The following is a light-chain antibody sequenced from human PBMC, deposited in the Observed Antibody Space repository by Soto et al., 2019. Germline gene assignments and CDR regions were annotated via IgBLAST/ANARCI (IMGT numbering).Light chain of an antibody. Sequence: DIQMTQSPSSLSASVGYRVTITCRSSQSISIHLNWYQQKPGKAPNLLIYGASSLKSGVPARFRGSGSGTDFTLTISSLQPEDFAIYYCQQTYTTPEITFGQGTRLEIK. CDR2: GAS. V-gene: IGKV1-39*01. J-gene: IGKJ5*01. CDR3: QQTYTTPEIT. CDR1: QSISIH.